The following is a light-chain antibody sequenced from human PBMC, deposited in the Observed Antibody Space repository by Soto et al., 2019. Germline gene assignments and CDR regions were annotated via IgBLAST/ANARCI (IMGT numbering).Light chain of an antibody. CDR3: QQRSNWPGT. Sequence: EFVLTQSPATLSLSPGERATLSCRASQSVSNYLAWYQQKSGQAPRLLIYDASNRATGIPARFSGSGSGTDFTLTISSLEPEDFAVYYCQQRSNWPGTFGQGTKVEIK. CDR2: DAS. V-gene: IGKV3-11*01. J-gene: IGKJ1*01. CDR1: QSVSNY.